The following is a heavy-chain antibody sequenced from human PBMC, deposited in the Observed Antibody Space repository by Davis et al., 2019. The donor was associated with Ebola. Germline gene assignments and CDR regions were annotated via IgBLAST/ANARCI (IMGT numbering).Heavy chain of an antibody. CDR2: IYPGDSDT. D-gene: IGHD2-2*01. CDR1: GYSFTSYW. V-gene: IGHV5-51*01. CDR3: ARQQVEVPDDLRGDYHYHGLDV. J-gene: IGHJ6*02. Sequence: KVSCKGSGYSFTSYWIGWVRQMPGKGLEWMGIIYPGDSDTNYSPSFEGHVTISSDRSISTAYLQWNTLRASDTAVYYCARQQVEVPDDLRGDYHYHGLDVWGQGTTVTVSS.